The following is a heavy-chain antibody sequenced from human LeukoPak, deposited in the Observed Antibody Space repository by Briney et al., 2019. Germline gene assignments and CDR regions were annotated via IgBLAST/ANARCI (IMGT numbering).Heavy chain of an antibody. Sequence: SQTLSLTCAISGDSVSSNSAAWNWIRQSPSRGLEWLGRTYYRSKWYNDYAVSVKSRITINPDTSKNQFSLQLNSVTPEDTAVYYCVGLRCSGGTCSLDYWGQGTLVTVSS. CDR1: GDSVSSNSAA. CDR2: TYYRSKWYN. V-gene: IGHV6-1*01. J-gene: IGHJ4*02. CDR3: VGLRCSGGTCSLDY. D-gene: IGHD2-15*01.